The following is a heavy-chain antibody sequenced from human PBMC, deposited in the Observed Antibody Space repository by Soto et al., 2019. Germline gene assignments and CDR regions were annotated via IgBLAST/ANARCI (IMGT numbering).Heavy chain of an antibody. Sequence: ASVKVSCKASGGSFSALGINWVRQAPGQGLEWMGGIIPLFGKARYAETSQGRVTITADTSTGTAYMEVSSLRSDDTAVFYCATAHNSGWYFFDYWGPGTLVTVSS. CDR3: ATAHNSGWYFFDY. CDR1: GGSFSALG. D-gene: IGHD6-19*01. J-gene: IGHJ4*02. CDR2: IIPLFGKA. V-gene: IGHV1-69*06.